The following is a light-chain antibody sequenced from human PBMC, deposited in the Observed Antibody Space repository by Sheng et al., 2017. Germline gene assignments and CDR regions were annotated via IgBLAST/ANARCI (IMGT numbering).Light chain of an antibody. Sequence: EIVLTQSPATLSLSPGERATLSCRASQSVSYYLGWYLQRPGQAPRLLIYDVSNRATGIPARFSGSGSGTDFTLTISSLEPEDFAVYYCQQYGTSIGFTFGPGTKMDIK. CDR1: QSVSYY. CDR2: DVS. CDR3: QQYGTSIGFT. V-gene: IGKV3-11*01. J-gene: IGKJ3*01.